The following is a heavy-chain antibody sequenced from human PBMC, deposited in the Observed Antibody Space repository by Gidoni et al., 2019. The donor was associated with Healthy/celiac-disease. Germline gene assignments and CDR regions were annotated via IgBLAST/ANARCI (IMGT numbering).Heavy chain of an antibody. J-gene: IGHJ4*02. D-gene: IGHD3-9*01. CDR1: GGSISSGGYY. CDR2: IYYSGST. V-gene: IGHV4-31*03. CDR3: ARDPLVNYDILTGYYGGR. Sequence: QVQLQESGPGLVKPSQTLSLTCPVPGGSISSGGYYWSWIRQHPGKGLEWIGYIYYSGSTYYNPSLKSRVTISVDTSKNQFSLKLSSVTAADTAVYYCARDPLVNYDILTGYYGGRWGQGTLVTVSS.